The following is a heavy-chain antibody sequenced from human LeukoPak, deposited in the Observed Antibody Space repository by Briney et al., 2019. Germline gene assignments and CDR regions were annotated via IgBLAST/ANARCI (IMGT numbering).Heavy chain of an antibody. Sequence: GGSLTLSCAVSGFTFSIGCVSWVRQAPGKGLEWVGRIKSKNGGGTTEYAAHVKGSFTMTRDHSKNTLYLQMNSMQTDGTAVYYCTTYSSRWFFFDDWGQGTLVTVTS. CDR1: GFTFSIGC. V-gene: IGHV3-15*01. D-gene: IGHD6-13*01. J-gene: IGHJ4*02. CDR3: TTYSSRWFFFDD. CDR2: IKSKNGGGTT.